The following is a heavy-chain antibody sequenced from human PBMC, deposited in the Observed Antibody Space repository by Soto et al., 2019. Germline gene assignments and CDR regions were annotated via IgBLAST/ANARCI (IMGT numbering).Heavy chain of an antibody. D-gene: IGHD2-2*02. Sequence: QVQLVQSGAEVKKPGASVKVSCKASGYTFTGYYMHWVRQAPGQGLEWMGWINPNSGGTNYAQKFQGWVTMTRDTSISTAYMGLSRLRSDDTAVYYCARVPGESRGRYCSSTSCYTFDYWGQGTLVTVSS. CDR3: ARVPGESRGRYCSSTSCYTFDY. J-gene: IGHJ4*02. V-gene: IGHV1-2*04. CDR1: GYTFTGYY. CDR2: INPNSGGT.